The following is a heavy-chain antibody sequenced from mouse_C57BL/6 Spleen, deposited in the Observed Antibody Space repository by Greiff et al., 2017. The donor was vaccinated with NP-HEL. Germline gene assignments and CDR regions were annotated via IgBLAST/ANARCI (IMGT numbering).Heavy chain of an antibody. V-gene: IGHV1-81*01. CDR1: GYTFTSYG. J-gene: IGHJ2*01. CDR3: ARVGITTVVVDY. Sequence: QVQLKQSGAELARPGASVKLSCKASGYTFTSYGISWVKQRTGQGLEWIGEIYPRSGNTYYNEKFKGKATLTADKSSSTAYMELRSLTSEDSAVYFCARVGITTVVVDYWGQGTTLTVSS. CDR2: IYPRSGNT. D-gene: IGHD1-1*01.